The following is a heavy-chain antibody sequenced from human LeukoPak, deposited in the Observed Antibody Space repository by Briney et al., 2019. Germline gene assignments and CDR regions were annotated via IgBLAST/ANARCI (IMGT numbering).Heavy chain of an antibody. J-gene: IGHJ4*02. CDR2: INPNSGGT. CDR1: GYTFTGYY. CDR3: AREDYDSSGYSDY. D-gene: IGHD3-22*01. V-gene: IGHV1-2*02. Sequence: ASVKVSCKASGYTFTGYYMHWVRQAPGQGLEWMGWINPNSGGTNYAQKFQGRVTMTRDTSIRTAYMELSRLRSDDTAVYYCAREDYDSSGYSDYWGQGTLVTVSS.